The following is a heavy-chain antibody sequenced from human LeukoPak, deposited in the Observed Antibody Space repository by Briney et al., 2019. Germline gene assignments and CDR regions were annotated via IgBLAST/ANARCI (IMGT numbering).Heavy chain of an antibody. CDR3: AKNGQSGFSFDH. D-gene: IGHD3-3*01. CDR1: GGSISSGSYY. Sequence: PSETLSLTCTVSGGSISSGSYYWSWIRQPAGKGLEWIGRIYTSGSTNYNPSLKSRVTISVDTSKNQFSLKLSSVTAADTAVYYCAKNGQSGFSFDHWGQGTLVTVSS. CDR2: IYTSGST. V-gene: IGHV4-61*02. J-gene: IGHJ5*02.